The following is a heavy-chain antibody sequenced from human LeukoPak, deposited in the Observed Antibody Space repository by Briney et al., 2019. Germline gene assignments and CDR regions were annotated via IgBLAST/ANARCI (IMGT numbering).Heavy chain of an antibody. V-gene: IGHV4-39*07. CDR1: GGSVSSSDNY. J-gene: IGHJ4*02. CDR3: ASGYCSSTSCLDY. CDR2: LSYSGSA. Sequence: SETLSLTCSVSGGSVSSSDNYWGWIRQPPGKTLEWIGSLSYSGSANYNPPLESRAAISVDRSKNQFSLKLSSVTAADTAVYYCASGYCSSTSCLDYWGQGTLVTVSS. D-gene: IGHD2-2*01.